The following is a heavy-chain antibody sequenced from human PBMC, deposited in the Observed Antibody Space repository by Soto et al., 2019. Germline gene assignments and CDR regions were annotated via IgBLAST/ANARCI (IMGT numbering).Heavy chain of an antibody. CDR3: ASLAEHHLGRPKDRGYHYGMDV. CDR1: GYSFTSYW. D-gene: IGHD1-26*01. J-gene: IGHJ6*02. V-gene: IGHV5-51*01. Sequence: GEALKISCKGSGYSFTSYWIGWGRQMPGKGVEWVGIIYPGDSDTRYSPSFQGQVTISADKSISTACLQWSRLKASDTARYYCASLAEHHLGRPKDRGYHYGMDVWGQGTTVTVSS. CDR2: IYPGDSDT.